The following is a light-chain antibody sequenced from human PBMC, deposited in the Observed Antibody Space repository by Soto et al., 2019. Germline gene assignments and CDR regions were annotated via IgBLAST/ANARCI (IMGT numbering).Light chain of an antibody. CDR3: QQYESSWT. CDR2: GAS. CDR1: QSISSTF. J-gene: IGKJ1*01. Sequence: EIVLTQSPGTLSLSPGEGATLSCRASQSISSTFLDWYQHKPGQAPRVLIYGASRRAAGIPDRFSGSGSGTDFTLTIRRLEPEDFAVYYCQQYESSWTFGQGTKVEMK. V-gene: IGKV3-20*01.